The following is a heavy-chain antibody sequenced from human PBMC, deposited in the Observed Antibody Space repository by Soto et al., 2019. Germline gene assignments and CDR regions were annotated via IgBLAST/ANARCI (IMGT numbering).Heavy chain of an antibody. V-gene: IGHV6-1*01. D-gene: IGHD3-22*01. Sequence: SQTLSLTCAISGDSVSSNIAAWNWIRQSPSRGLEWLGRTYYRSKWINDYAPSVKGRVNINPDTSKNQFSMQLNSVTPEDTAVYYCARGYFDNGFRLDDWGLGTLVTVSS. CDR3: ARGYFDNGFRLDD. CDR1: GDSVSSNIAA. CDR2: TYYRSKWIN. J-gene: IGHJ4*02.